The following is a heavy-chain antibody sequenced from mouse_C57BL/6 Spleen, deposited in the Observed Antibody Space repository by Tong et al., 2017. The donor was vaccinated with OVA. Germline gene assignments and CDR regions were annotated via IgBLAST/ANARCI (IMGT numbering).Heavy chain of an antibody. Sequence: EVQLQESGGGLVKPGGSLKLSCAASGFTFSSYAMSWVRQTPEKRLEWVATISDGGSYTYYPDNVKGRFTISRDNAKNNLYLQMSHLKSEDTAMYYCAVTTDWFAYWGQGTLVTVSA. CDR3: AVTTDWFAY. J-gene: IGHJ3*01. CDR1: GFTFSSYA. CDR2: ISDGGSYT. D-gene: IGHD2-2*01. V-gene: IGHV5-4*01.